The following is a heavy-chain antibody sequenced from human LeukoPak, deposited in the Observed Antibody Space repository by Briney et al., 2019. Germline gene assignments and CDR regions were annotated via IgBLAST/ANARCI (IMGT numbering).Heavy chain of an antibody. CDR3: ARAYRTHYGMDV. CDR2: INTNTGNP. V-gene: IGHV7-4-1*01. CDR1: GYTFTSCA. D-gene: IGHD1-14*01. J-gene: IGHJ6*04. Sequence: ASVTVSCMDSGYTFTSCALNWVGPAAGRGLEWMGWINTNTGNPTYAQGFTGRFVFSLDYSVRKAYLQICSLEAEDTAVYYCARAYRTHYGMDVWGKGTTVTVSS.